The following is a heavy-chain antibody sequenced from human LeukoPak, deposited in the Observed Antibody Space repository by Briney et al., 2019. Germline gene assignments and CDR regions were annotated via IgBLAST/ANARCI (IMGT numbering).Heavy chain of an antibody. CDR2: IYSGGST. D-gene: IGHD3-9*01. CDR3: ARPRYFDWLLPTPHDAFDI. CDR1: GFTVSSNY. J-gene: IGHJ3*02. Sequence: GGSLRLSCAASGFTVSSNYMSWVRQAPGKGLEWVSVIYSGGSTYYADSVKGRFTISRDNSKNTLYLQMNSLRAEDTAVYYCARPRYFDWLLPTPHDAFDIWGQGTMVTVSS. V-gene: IGHV3-66*04.